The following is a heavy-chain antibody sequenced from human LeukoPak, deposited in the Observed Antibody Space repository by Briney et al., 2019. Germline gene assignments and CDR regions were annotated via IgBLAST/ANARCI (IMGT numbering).Heavy chain of an antibody. Sequence: GGSLRLSCAASGFTIRTTYMSWVRQAPGKGLEWVSIIYTGDSTYYAHSVKGRFTISRDNSKNTVYLQMNSLRAEDTAVYFCARDLVTNDAFDIWGQGTMLTVSS. CDR2: IYTGDST. V-gene: IGHV3-53*01. CDR3: ARDLVTNDAFDI. J-gene: IGHJ3*02. CDR1: GFTIRTTY. D-gene: IGHD2-21*02.